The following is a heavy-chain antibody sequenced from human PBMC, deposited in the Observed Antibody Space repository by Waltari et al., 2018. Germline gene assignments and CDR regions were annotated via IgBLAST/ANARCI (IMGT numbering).Heavy chain of an antibody. CDR2: KKQDGGGK. Sequence: EVQLVESGGALVQPGGSLRLSCAASGFTFSNFWMTWVRQAPGRGLEWVANKKQDGGGKYYADSVKGRFTISRDNTRNSVFLQMNSLRAEDTAVFYCVRRHCSSTACFVTSFDYWGQGTLVTVSS. J-gene: IGHJ4*02. D-gene: IGHD2-2*01. CDR3: VRRHCSSTACFVTSFDY. V-gene: IGHV3-7*01. CDR1: GFTFSNFW.